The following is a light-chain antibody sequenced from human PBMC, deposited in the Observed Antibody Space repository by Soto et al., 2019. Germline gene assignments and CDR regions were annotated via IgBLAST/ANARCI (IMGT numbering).Light chain of an antibody. Sequence: EIVMTQPPATLSVSPGERATLSRRASQSVSSNLAWYQQKPGQALRLLIYDASTRATGIPARFSGSGSGTKFTLTISSLLSEDFAVYYCQQYNNWPPTFGQGTKVDIK. CDR1: QSVSSN. V-gene: IGKV3-15*01. J-gene: IGKJ1*01. CDR2: DAS. CDR3: QQYNNWPPT.